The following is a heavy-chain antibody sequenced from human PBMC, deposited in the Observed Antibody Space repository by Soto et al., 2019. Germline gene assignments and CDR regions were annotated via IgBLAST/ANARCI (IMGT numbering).Heavy chain of an antibody. CDR3: ARLPTGFPNWFDP. Sequence: SETLSLTCTVSGDSIISSAYNWGWIRQAPGEGLQWIGSIFYTGRTDYNPTLKTRATISVDTSKNQFSLKLTSVTTADTAMYYCARLPTGFPNWFDPWGQGTLVTVSS. J-gene: IGHJ5*02. V-gene: IGHV4-39*01. CDR1: GDSIISSAYN. CDR2: IFYTGRT.